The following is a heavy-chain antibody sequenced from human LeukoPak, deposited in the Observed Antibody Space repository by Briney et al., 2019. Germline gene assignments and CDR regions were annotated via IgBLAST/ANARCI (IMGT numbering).Heavy chain of an antibody. J-gene: IGHJ4*02. CDR1: RVTSTSYA. CDR2: CGPLLSTT. CDR3: TRGYAIGIRIHDSYF. D-gene: IGHD2-8*01. V-gene: IGHV1-69*01. Sequence: VSRVTSTSYAISGVRPAPRQGLGWIGGCGPLLSTTTYAQKFQRSVTIAADEPSRTAYMDLSSLRSEDTAVYCCTRGYAIGIRIHDSYFWGQGNLVTVSS.